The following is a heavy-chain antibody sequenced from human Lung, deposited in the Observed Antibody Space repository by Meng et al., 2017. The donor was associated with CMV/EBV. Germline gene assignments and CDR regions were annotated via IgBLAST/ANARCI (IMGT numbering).Heavy chain of an antibody. CDR3: VTDDLCSVDDCSVGY. CDR2: FDPEDGET. J-gene: IGHJ1*01. CDR1: GYSLIELS. D-gene: IGHD2-21*02. Sequence: SVKVSXKVSGYSLIELSMQWVRQAPGKGLEWMGGFDPEDGETIYAQQFQGRVTLTEDTSTNTAYMELRSLKSADTAVYYCVTDDLCSVDDCSVGYWGQGXLVTVSS. V-gene: IGHV1-24*01.